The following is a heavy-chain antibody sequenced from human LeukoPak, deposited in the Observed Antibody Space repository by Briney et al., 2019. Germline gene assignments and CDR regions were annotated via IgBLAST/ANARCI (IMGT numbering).Heavy chain of an antibody. CDR3: ARGRRDRGLVAAAGTAYYYYYYMDV. CDR1: GYTFTSYD. Sequence: GASVKVSCKASGYTFTSYDINWVRQATGQGLEWMGWMNPNSGKTGYAQKFQGRVTMTRNTSISTAYMELSSLRSEDTAVYYCARGRRDRGLVAAAGTAYYYYYYMDVWGKGTTVTVSS. V-gene: IGHV1-8*01. D-gene: IGHD6-13*01. CDR2: MNPNSGKT. J-gene: IGHJ6*03.